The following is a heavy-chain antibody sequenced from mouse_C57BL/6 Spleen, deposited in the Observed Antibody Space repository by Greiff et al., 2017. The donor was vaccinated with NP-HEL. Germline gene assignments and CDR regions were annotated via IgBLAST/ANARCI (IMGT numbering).Heavy chain of an antibody. CDR3: ARVYYGSSYAWFAY. CDR2: ISDGGSYT. V-gene: IGHV5-4*01. CDR1: GFTFSSYA. Sequence: EVQGVESGGGLVKPGGSLKLSCAASGFTFSSYAMSWVRQTPEKRLEWVATISDGGSYTYYPDNVKGRFTISRDNAKNNLYLQMSHLKSEDTAMYYCARVYYGSSYAWFAYWGQGTLVTVSA. D-gene: IGHD1-1*01. J-gene: IGHJ3*01.